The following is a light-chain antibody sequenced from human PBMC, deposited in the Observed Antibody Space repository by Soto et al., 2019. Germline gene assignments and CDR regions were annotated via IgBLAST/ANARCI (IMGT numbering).Light chain of an antibody. CDR3: QQYGSSPSWK. Sequence: IVLTQSPDTLSLSPVAIATLSCRASQSVSSNYLAWYQQKLGQAPRLLIYDASRRATGIPDRFSGSGSGTDFTLTISRLEPEDFAVYYCQQYGSSPSWKFGQGTKVDIK. J-gene: IGKJ1*01. CDR1: QSVSSNY. CDR2: DAS. V-gene: IGKV3-20*01.